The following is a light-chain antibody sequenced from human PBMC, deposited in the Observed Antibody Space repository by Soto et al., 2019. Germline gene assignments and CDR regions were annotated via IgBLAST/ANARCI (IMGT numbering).Light chain of an antibody. V-gene: IGLV4-69*01. CDR2: LKSDGSH. CDR3: QTWGTGIRV. J-gene: IGLJ3*02. CDR1: RGHSTYT. Sequence: QLVLTQSPSASASLGASVKLTCTLSRGHSTYTIAWHQQQPDKGPRYLMKLKSDGSHSKGDGIPDRFSGSSSGAERYLTISSLQSEDEADYYYQTWGTGIRVFGGGTKLTVL.